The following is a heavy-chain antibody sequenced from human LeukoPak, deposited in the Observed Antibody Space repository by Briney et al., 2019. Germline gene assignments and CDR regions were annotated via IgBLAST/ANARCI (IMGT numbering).Heavy chain of an antibody. V-gene: IGHV3-7*01. J-gene: IGHJ3*02. CDR3: ARKAHGRRVWGSSRTGDAFDI. Sequence: GGSLRLSCAASGFTISSYGMHWVRQAPGKGLEWVANVKQDINEKYYVDSVKGRFTISRANAKNSLYLHMICLRAEDTAVYYCARKAHGRRVWGSSRTGDAFDIWGQGTMVTVSS. D-gene: IGHD3-16*02. CDR1: GFTISSYG. CDR2: VKQDINEK.